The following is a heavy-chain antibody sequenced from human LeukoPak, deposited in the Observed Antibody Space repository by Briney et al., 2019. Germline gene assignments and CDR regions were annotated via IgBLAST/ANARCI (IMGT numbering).Heavy chain of an antibody. CDR3: ARDRATTDYYYGMDV. V-gene: IGHV3-21*01. CDR1: GFTFGSYS. J-gene: IGHJ6*02. Sequence: PGGSLRLSCAASGFTFGSYSMNWVRQAPGKGLEWVSSISSSSSYIYYADSVKGRFTISRDNAKNSLYLQMNSLRAEDTAVYYCARDRATTDYYYGMDVWGQGTTVTASS. CDR2: ISSSSSYI. D-gene: IGHD4-17*01.